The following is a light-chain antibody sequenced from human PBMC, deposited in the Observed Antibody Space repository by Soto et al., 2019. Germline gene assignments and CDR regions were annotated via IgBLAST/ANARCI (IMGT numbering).Light chain of an antibody. J-gene: IGLJ1*01. CDR3: CSYAGSSTFYV. Sequence: QSVLTQPASVSGSPGQSITISCTGTSSDVGSYNLVSWYQRHPGKAPKLMIYEGSKRPSGVSNRFSGSKSGNTASLTISGLQAEGEADYYCCSYAGSSTFYVFGTGTKVTVL. V-gene: IGLV2-23*01. CDR1: SSDVGSYNL. CDR2: EGS.